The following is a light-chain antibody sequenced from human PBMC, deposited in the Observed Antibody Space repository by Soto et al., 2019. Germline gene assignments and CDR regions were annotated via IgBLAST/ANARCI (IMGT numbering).Light chain of an antibody. CDR3: QQYNSYS. Sequence: IQLTQSPSFLSASVGYRVTITCRASQGISSYLAWYQQKPGKAPKLLIYAASTLQSGVPSRFSGSGSGTEFTLTISSLQPDDFATYYCQQYNSYSFGQGTKVDIK. V-gene: IGKV1-9*01. CDR2: AAS. CDR1: QGISSY. J-gene: IGKJ1*01.